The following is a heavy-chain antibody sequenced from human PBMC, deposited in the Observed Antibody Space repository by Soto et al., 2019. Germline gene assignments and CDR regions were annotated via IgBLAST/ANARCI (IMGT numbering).Heavy chain of an antibody. V-gene: IGHV1-8*01. J-gene: IGHJ6*03. CDR1: GYTFTSYD. CDR3: ARGPSYDYYMDV. Sequence: QVQLVQSGAEVKKPGASVKVSCKASGYTFTSYDINWVRQATGQGLEWMGWMNPNSGNTGYAQKFQGRVTMTRNSSISTAYMELSSLRSEDTAVYYSARGPSYDYYMDVWGKGTTVTVSS. CDR2: MNPNSGNT.